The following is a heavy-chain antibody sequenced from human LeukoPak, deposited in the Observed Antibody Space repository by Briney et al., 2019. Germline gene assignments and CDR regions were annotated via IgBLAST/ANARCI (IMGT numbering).Heavy chain of an antibody. CDR3: ASLYCGGDCYPPAAYFQH. Sequence: GESLRISCEGSGYSFTSYWIGWVRQMPGKGLEWMGRIDPSDSYTNYSPSFQGHVTISADKSISTAYLQWSSLKASDTAMYYCASLYCGGDCYPPAAYFQHWGQGTLVTVSS. V-gene: IGHV5-10-1*01. CDR2: IDPSDSYT. D-gene: IGHD2-21*02. J-gene: IGHJ1*01. CDR1: GYSFTSYW.